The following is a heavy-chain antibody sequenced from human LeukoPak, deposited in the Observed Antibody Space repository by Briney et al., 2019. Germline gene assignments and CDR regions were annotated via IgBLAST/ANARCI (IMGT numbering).Heavy chain of an antibody. J-gene: IGHJ4*02. Sequence: PSETLSLTCTVSGGSISSGDDYWSWIRQHPGKGLEWIGYIYYSGSTSYNPSLKSRVTISVDTFKNQFSLKLSSVTAADTAVYYCARETLEWLLDYWGQGTLVTVSS. CDR1: GGSISSGDDY. D-gene: IGHD3-3*01. CDR2: IYYSGST. CDR3: ARETLEWLLDY. V-gene: IGHV4-31*03.